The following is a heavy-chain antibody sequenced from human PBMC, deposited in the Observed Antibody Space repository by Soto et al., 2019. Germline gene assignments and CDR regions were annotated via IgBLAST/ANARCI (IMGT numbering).Heavy chain of an antibody. Sequence: PGGSLRLSCAASGFTFSDYYMSWIRQAPGKGLEWVSYISSSGSTIYYADTVKGRFTISRDNAKNSLYLQMNSLRAEDTAVYYCARDGKYCSSTSCYRGIDYWGQGTLGTVLL. J-gene: IGHJ4*02. CDR2: ISSSGSTI. V-gene: IGHV3-11*01. D-gene: IGHD2-2*01. CDR3: ARDGKYCSSTSCYRGIDY. CDR1: GFTFSDYY.